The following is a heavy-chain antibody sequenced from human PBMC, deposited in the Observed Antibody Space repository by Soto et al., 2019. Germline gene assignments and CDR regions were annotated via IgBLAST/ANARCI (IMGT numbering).Heavy chain of an antibody. CDR3: AKAPQRYSSGWYSDDYYYGMDV. CDR1: GFTVSSYG. CDR2: ISYDGSNK. Sequence: AGSLRLSCAASGFTVSSYGMDWVRQAPGKGLEWVAVISYDGSNKYYADSVKGRFTISRDNSKNTLYLQMNSLRAEDTAVYYCAKAPQRYSSGWYSDDYYYGMDVWGQGTTVTVSS. D-gene: IGHD6-19*01. J-gene: IGHJ6*02. V-gene: IGHV3-30*18.